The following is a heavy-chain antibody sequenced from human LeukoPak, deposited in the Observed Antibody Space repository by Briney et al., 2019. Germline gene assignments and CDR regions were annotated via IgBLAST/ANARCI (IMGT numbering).Heavy chain of an antibody. CDR2: IIPIFGTA. V-gene: IGHV1-69*05. D-gene: IGHD3-3*01. Sequence: SVKVSCKASGGTFSSYAISWVRQAPGQGLEWMGGIIPIFGTANYAQKFQGRVTITTDESTSTAYMELSSLRSEDTAVYYCARAPSYDFWSGYYGYFDYWGQGTLVTVSS. CDR3: ARAPSYDFWSGYYGYFDY. CDR1: GGTFSSYA. J-gene: IGHJ4*02.